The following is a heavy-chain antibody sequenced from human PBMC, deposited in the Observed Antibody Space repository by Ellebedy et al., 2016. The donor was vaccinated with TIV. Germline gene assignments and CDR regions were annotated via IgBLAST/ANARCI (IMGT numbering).Heavy chain of an antibody. CDR1: GFTFSSYG. V-gene: IGHV3-33*01. Sequence: PGGSLRLSCAASGFTFSSYGMHWVRQAPGKGLEWVAVIWYDGSNKYYADSVKGRFTISRDNSKNTLYLQMNSLRAEDTAVYYCARGGPEALLYDAFDIWGQGTMVTVSS. D-gene: IGHD2-2*01. CDR2: IWYDGSNK. CDR3: ARGGPEALLYDAFDI. J-gene: IGHJ3*02.